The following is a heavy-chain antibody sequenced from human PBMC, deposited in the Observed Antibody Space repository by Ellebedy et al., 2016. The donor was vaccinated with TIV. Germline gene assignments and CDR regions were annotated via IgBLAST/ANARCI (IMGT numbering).Heavy chain of an antibody. CDR3: AGDRMYYYDSSGSYSYYGMDV. CDR2: IYTSGST. V-gene: IGHV4-4*07. J-gene: IGHJ6*02. CDR1: GYSISSYY. D-gene: IGHD3-22*01. Sequence: SDTLSLTXTASGYSISSYYWSWIRQPAGKGLEWIGRIYTSGSTNYNPSLKSRVPMSVDTSKNQSSLKLSSVTAADTAVYYCAGDRMYYYDSSGSYSYYGMDVWGQGTTVTVSS.